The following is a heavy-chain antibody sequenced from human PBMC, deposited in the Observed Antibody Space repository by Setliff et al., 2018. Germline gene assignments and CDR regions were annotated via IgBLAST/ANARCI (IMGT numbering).Heavy chain of an antibody. CDR2: ISSSGSTR. CDR3: ARVWGYYFDY. V-gene: IGHV3-48*03. Sequence: GGSLRLSCAASGFTFSSYEMNWVRQAPGKGPEWVSYISSSGSTRYYADSVKGRFTISRDNAKNSLYLQMNSLRDEDTAVYYCARVWGYYFDYWGQGTLVTVS. D-gene: IGHD3-16*01. J-gene: IGHJ4*02. CDR1: GFTFSSYE.